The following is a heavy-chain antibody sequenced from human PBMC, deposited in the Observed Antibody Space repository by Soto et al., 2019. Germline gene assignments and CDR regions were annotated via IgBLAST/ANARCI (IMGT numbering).Heavy chain of an antibody. CDR3: AKVFLYYYYRMDV. CDR2: ISDSGGTT. Sequence: GGSLRLSCAASGFTFSSYAMSWVRQAPGKGLEWVSTISDSGGTTYYADSVKGRFTISRDNSKNTLYLQMNGLRAEDTAVYYCAKVFLYYYYRMDVWGQGTTVTVSS. J-gene: IGHJ6*02. V-gene: IGHV3-23*01. CDR1: GFTFSSYA.